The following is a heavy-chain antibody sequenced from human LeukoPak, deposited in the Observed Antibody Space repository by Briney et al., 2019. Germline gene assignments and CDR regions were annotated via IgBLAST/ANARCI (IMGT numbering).Heavy chain of an antibody. CDR3: AKAPTKVAGRYYFDY. CDR2: ISGSGGST. D-gene: IGHD6-19*01. CDR1: GFTFSSYA. Sequence: PGGSLRLSCAASGFTFSSYAMSWVRQAPGKGLEWVSAISGSGGSTYYADSVKGRFTISRDNSKNTLYLQMNSLRAEDTAVYYRAKAPTKVAGRYYFDYWGQGTLVTVSS. V-gene: IGHV3-23*01. J-gene: IGHJ4*02.